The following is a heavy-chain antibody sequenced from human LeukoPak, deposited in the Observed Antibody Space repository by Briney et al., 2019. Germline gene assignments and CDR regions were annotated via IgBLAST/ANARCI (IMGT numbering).Heavy chain of an antibody. D-gene: IGHD6-13*01. J-gene: IGHJ4*02. CDR3: AREDFSSWPFDY. CDR1: GFTFSSYA. CDR2: ISYDGSNK. V-gene: IGHV3-30-3*01. Sequence: PGGSLRLSCAASGFTFSSYATHWVRQAPGKGLEWVAVISYDGSNKYYADSVKGRFTISRDNSKNTLYLQMNSLRAEDAAVYYCAREDFSSWPFDYWGQGTLVTVSS.